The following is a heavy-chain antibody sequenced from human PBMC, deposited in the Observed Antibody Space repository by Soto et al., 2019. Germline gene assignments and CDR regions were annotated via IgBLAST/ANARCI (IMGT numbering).Heavy chain of an antibody. D-gene: IGHD2-8*02. Sequence: GGSLRLSCAASGFTFSSYSMNWVRQAPGKGLEWVSSISSSSSYIYYADSVKGRFTISRDNAKNSLYLQMNSLRAEDTAVYYCARDLVIGISGYYGMDVWGQRTTVTVSS. V-gene: IGHV3-21*01. CDR3: ARDLVIGISGYYGMDV. CDR2: ISSSSSYI. J-gene: IGHJ6*02. CDR1: GFTFSSYS.